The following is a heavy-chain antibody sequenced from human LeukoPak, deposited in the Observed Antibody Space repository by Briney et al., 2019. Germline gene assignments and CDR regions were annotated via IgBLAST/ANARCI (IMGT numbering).Heavy chain of an antibody. V-gene: IGHV3-66*01. CDR1: GFSVSDIY. J-gene: IGHJ6*02. CDR2: IYSGDKT. Sequence: GGSLRLSCVASGFSVSDIYMNWVRQAPGKGLEWLSVIYSGDKTSYADSVKDRFTISRDISKNMVYLQMNNLRAEDTAVYYCARERKYLYYGMEVWGQGTTVTVSS. CDR3: ARERKYLYYGMEV. D-gene: IGHD3-10*01.